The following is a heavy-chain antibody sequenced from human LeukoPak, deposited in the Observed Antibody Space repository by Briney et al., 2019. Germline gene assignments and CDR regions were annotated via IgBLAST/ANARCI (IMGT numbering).Heavy chain of an antibody. D-gene: IGHD3-9*01. J-gene: IGHJ6*02. Sequence: ASVKVSCKTSGYTFTGYYIHWVRQAPGQGLEWMGWINPNSGGTNYAQNFQGRVTMTRDTSITTAYMELSSLRSEDTAVYYCARGQGQPVLRYFDWLLATDAYGMDVWGQGTTVTVSS. CDR2: INPNSGGT. CDR3: ARGQGQPVLRYFDWLLATDAYGMDV. CDR1: GYTFTGYY. V-gene: IGHV1-2*02.